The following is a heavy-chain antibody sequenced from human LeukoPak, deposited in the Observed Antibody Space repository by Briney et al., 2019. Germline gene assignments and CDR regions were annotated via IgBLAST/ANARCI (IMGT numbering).Heavy chain of an antibody. CDR2: INPRDSDT. V-gene: IGHV5-51*01. CDR1: GYSITNSW. J-gene: IGHJ4*02. CDR3: ARWGGYCSGGNCYPLYYFDY. D-gene: IGHD2-15*01. Sequence: GESLKISCKGSGYSITNSWIGWVRQMPGKGLEWMGIINPRDSDTRYSPSFQGQVTISADKSISTAYLQWSNLKASDTAMYYCARWGGYCSGGNCYPLYYFDYWGQGTLVTVSS.